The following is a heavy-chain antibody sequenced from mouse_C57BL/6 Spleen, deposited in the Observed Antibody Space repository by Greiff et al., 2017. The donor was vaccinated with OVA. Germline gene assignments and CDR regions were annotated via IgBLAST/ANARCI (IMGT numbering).Heavy chain of an antibody. CDR2: IYPGNSDT. Sequence: EVKLMESGPVLARPGASVKMSCKTSGYTFTSYWMHWVKQRPGTGLAWIGAIYPGNSDTRYNQKFKGKAKMTAVNSASKPDMELSILTNESSAVYYCTNYYGSSYYFAFWGTGTTVTVSS. J-gene: IGHJ1*03. CDR3: TNYYGSSYYFAF. D-gene: IGHD1-1*01. V-gene: IGHV1-5*01. CDR1: GYTFTSYW.